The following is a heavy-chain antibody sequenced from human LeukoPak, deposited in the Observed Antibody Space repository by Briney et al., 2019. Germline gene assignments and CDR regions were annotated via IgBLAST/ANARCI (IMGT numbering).Heavy chain of an antibody. Sequence: SETLSLTCTVSGGSISSYYWSWIRQPAGKGLEWIGRIYTSGSTNYNPSLKNRVTMSVDTSKNQFSLKLSSVTAADRAVYYCARVIAVAGTRYYYGMDVWGQGTTVTVSS. CDR3: ARVIAVAGTRYYYGMDV. CDR2: IYTSGST. D-gene: IGHD6-19*01. V-gene: IGHV4-4*07. J-gene: IGHJ6*02. CDR1: GGSISSYY.